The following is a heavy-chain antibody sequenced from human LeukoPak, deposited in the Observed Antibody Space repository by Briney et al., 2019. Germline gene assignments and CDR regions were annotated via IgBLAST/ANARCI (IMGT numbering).Heavy chain of an antibody. V-gene: IGHV1-69*01. Sequence: SVKVSCKASRGTFSSYAISWVRQAPGQGLEWMGGIIPIFGTANYAQKFQGRVTITADESTSTAYMELSSLRSEDTAVYYCARACGPAGGYFDYWGQGTLVTVSS. J-gene: IGHJ4*02. CDR1: RGTFSSYA. CDR3: ARACGPAGGYFDY. D-gene: IGHD3-16*01. CDR2: IIPIFGTA.